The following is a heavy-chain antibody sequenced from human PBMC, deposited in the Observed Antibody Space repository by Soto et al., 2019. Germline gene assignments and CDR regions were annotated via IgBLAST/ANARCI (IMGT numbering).Heavy chain of an antibody. J-gene: IGHJ5*02. CDR2: FDPEDGET. CDR1: GYTLTELS. V-gene: IGHV1-24*01. CDR3: ARAYSPGLFDP. D-gene: IGHD2-15*01. Sequence: ASVKVSCKVSGYTLTELSMHWVRQAPGKGLEWMGGFDPEDGETIYAQKFQGRVTMTTDTSTSTAYMELRSLRSDDTAVYYCARAYSPGLFDPWGQGTLVTVSS.